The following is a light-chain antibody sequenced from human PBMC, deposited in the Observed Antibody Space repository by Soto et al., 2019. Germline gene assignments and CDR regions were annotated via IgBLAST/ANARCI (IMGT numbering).Light chain of an antibody. CDR2: EVT. V-gene: IGLV2-14*01. J-gene: IGLJ1*01. CDR1: SSDVGGYKY. Sequence: QSALTQPASVSGSPGQSITISCTGTSSDVGGYKYVSWYQQHPGKAPKLIIYEVTNRPSGVSNRFSGSKSGNTASLTISGLQAEDEADYCCSSYTSSSTLVFGTGTKLTVL. CDR3: SSYTSSSTLV.